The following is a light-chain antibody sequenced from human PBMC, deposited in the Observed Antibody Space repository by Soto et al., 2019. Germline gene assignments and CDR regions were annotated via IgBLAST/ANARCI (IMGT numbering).Light chain of an antibody. Sequence: QSVLTQPPSASGTPGQRVTISCSGSSSNIGSNYVYWYQQLPGTAPKLLIYRNNQRPSGVPDRFSGSKSGNTASLTISGLQAEDEADYYCCSYAGSQTWVFGGGTQLTVL. V-gene: IGLV1-47*01. J-gene: IGLJ3*02. CDR3: CSYAGSQTWV. CDR1: SSNIGSNY. CDR2: RNN.